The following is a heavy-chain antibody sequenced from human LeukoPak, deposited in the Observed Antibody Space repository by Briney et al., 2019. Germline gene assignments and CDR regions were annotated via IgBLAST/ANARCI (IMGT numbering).Heavy chain of an antibody. D-gene: IGHD2-15*01. Sequence: GASVKVSCKGSGYTFTAYSMHWVRQAPGQGLEWMGWINPNSGGTDCAQRFQGRVTMTRDTSITMLYMEMSSLTPDDTAVYYCARTGYCSDGKCYTFDYWGQGTLVTVSS. CDR2: INPNSGGT. CDR3: ARTGYCSDGKCYTFDY. J-gene: IGHJ4*02. V-gene: IGHV1-2*02. CDR1: GYTFTAYS.